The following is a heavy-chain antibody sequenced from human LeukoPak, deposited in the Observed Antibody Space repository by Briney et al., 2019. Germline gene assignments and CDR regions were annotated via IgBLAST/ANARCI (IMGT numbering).Heavy chain of an antibody. Sequence: ASVKVSCKASVYTFTSYDINWVRQATGQGREWMGWMNPNSGNTGYAQKFQGRVTMTRNTSISTAYMELSSLRSEDTAVYYCASPIMTTATGAFDIWGQGTMVTVSS. CDR3: ASPIMTTATGAFDI. CDR1: VYTFTSYD. D-gene: IGHD4-17*01. V-gene: IGHV1-8*01. CDR2: MNPNSGNT. J-gene: IGHJ3*02.